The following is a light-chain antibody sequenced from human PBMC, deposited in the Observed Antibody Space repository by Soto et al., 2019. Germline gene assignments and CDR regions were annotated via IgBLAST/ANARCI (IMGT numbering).Light chain of an antibody. Sequence: QSALTQPASVSGSPGQSITISCTGTSSDVGGYNHVSWYQQYPGKAPKLMIYEVNNRPSGVSNRFSASKSGNTASLTISGLQAEDEADYYCSSYTSSSTWVFGGGTKLTVL. CDR2: EVN. V-gene: IGLV2-14*01. CDR3: SSYTSSSTWV. CDR1: SSDVGGYNH. J-gene: IGLJ3*02.